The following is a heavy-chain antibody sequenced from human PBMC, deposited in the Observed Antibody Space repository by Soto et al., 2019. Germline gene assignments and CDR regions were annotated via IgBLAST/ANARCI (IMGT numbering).Heavy chain of an antibody. CDR2: ISANNGNT. CDR1: GYTFTSYG. CDR3: SRDLHVGALDY. D-gene: IGHD1-26*01. V-gene: IGHV1-18*01. J-gene: IGHJ4*02. Sequence: QVKLVQSGAEVKKPGASVKVSCKASGYTFTSYGISWVRQDPGQGLEWMGWISANNGNTKYAQKLQGRVTMTTDTSTSTDYMELRSLRSDDTAVYYWSRDLHVGALDYWGQGPLVTVSS.